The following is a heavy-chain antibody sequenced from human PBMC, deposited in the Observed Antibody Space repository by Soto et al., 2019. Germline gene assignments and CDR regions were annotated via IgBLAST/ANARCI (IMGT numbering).Heavy chain of an antibody. Sequence: QVQLQESGPGLVKPSETLSLTCTVSGGSVSSGSYYWSWIRQPPGRGLEWIGYIYYSGSTNYNPSLKSRVTISVDTSKNQFSLKLSSVTAADTAVYYCAASSWFLYYYGMDVWGQGTTVTVSS. CDR3: AASSWFLYYYGMDV. D-gene: IGHD6-13*01. CDR2: IYYSGST. J-gene: IGHJ6*02. V-gene: IGHV4-61*01. CDR1: GGSVSSGSYY.